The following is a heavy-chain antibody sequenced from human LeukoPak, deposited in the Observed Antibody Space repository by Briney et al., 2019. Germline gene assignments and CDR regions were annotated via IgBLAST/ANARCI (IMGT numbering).Heavy chain of an antibody. Sequence: GGSLRLSCAASGFTFSSYWMSWVRQAPGKGLEWVANMKQDGSEKYYVDSVKGRFTISRDNVKNSLYLQMNSLRAEDTAVYYCATYTGGYSYGYIFDYWGQGTLVTVSS. J-gene: IGHJ4*02. D-gene: IGHD5-18*01. CDR3: ATYTGGYSYGYIFDY. CDR1: GFTFSSYW. CDR2: MKQDGSEK. V-gene: IGHV3-7*01.